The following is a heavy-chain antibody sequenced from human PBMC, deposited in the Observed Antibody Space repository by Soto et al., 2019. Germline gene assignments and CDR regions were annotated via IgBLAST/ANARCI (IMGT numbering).Heavy chain of an antibody. CDR2: IYDSGSS. CDR3: AREKGYISGPKNFDY. J-gene: IGHJ4*02. V-gene: IGHV4-30-4*01. Sequence: SETLSLTCTVSGASISSGDYFWSWIRQSPGKGLQWIGYIYDSGSSYYNPSLKSRVTMSVDTSKNQFSLKLSSVTAADTAVYYCAREKGYISGPKNFDYWGQGTLVTVSP. D-gene: IGHD5-12*01. CDR1: GASISSGDYF.